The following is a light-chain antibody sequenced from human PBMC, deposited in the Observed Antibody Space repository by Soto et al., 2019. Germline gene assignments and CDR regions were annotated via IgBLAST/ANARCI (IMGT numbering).Light chain of an antibody. Sequence: QSVLTQPPSASGTPGQRVTISCSGSSSNIGSEYVVWYQHLPGTAPKLLIYRNNQRPSGVPDRFAGSKSGTSASLAISGLRSEDEADYYCAARDDSLSGHWVFGRGTKVTVL. J-gene: IGLJ3*02. CDR2: RNN. CDR3: AARDDSLSGHWV. CDR1: SSNIGSEY. V-gene: IGLV1-47*01.